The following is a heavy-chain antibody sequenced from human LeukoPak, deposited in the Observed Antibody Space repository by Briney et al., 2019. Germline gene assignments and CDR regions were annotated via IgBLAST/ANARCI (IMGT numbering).Heavy chain of an antibody. CDR1: GGSPSSYY. CDR2: IYTSGST. V-gene: IGHV4-4*07. J-gene: IGHJ4*02. CDR3: ARLREEYYCDSSGYSGSLYY. D-gene: IGHD3-22*01. Sequence: SETLSLTSTVSGGSPSSYYSSWIRQPAEKGLEWIGRIYTSGSTNYNPSLKSRVTISVDTSKNQFSLKLSSVTAADTAVYYCARLREEYYCDSSGYSGSLYYWGQGTRVSVSS.